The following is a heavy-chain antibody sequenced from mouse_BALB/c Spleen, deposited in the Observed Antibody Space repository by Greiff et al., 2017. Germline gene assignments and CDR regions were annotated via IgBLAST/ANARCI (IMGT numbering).Heavy chain of an antibody. D-gene: IGHD2-1*01. CDR3: ARENGNLFDY. V-gene: IGHV5-4*02. CDR2: ISDGGSYT. J-gene: IGHJ2*01. CDR1: GFTFSDYY. Sequence: EVKLMESGGGLVKPGGSLKLSCAASGFTFSDYYMYWVRQTPEKRLEWVATISDGGSYTYYPDSVKGRFTISRDNAKNNLYLQMSSLKSEDTAMYYCARENGNLFDYWGQGTTLTVSS.